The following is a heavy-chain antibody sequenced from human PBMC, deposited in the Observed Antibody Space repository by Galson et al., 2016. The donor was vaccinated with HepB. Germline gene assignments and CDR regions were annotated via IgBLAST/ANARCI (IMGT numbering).Heavy chain of an antibody. V-gene: IGHV1-69*13. CDR3: ARAWSSWYVNHHYYYGMDG. CDR2: IIPILGTA. J-gene: IGHJ6*02. Sequence: SVKVSCKASGGTFSSYAISWVRQAPGQGLEWMGGIIPILGTANYAQKFQGRVTITADESTSTAYMKLSSLSSEDTAVYYCARAWSSWYVNHHYYYGMDGWGQGTTVIVS. CDR1: GGTFSSYA. D-gene: IGHD6-13*01.